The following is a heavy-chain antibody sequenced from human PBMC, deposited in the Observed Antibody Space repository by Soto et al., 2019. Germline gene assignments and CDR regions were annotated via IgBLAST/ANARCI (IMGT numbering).Heavy chain of an antibody. CDR2: IYYSGST. J-gene: IGHJ5*02. Sequence: PSETLSLTCTVSGGSISSYYWSWIRQPPGKGLEWIGYIYYSGSTNYNPPLKRRVTISVDTSKNQFSLKLSSVSAADSAVYYCARHPSDFWFDPWGQGTLVTVSS. V-gene: IGHV4-59*08. CDR1: GGSISSYY. D-gene: IGHD2-21*02. CDR3: ARHPSDFWFDP.